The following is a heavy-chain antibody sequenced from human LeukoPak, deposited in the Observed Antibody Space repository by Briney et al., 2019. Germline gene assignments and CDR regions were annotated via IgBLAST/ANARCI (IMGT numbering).Heavy chain of an antibody. D-gene: IGHD7-27*01. CDR1: GGSISSYY. V-gene: IGHV4-59*01. J-gene: IGHJ4*02. Sequence: PSETLSLTCTVSGGSISSYYWSWIRQPPGNGLEWIGYISYSGRTNYNPSLKSRVTISVDTSKNQFSLRLSSVTAADTAVYYCARKTGDLYYFDYWGQGTLVTVSS. CDR3: ARKTGDLYYFDY. CDR2: ISYSGRT.